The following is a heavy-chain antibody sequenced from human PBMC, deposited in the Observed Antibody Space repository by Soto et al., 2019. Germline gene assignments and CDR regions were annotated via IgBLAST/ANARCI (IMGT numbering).Heavy chain of an antibody. J-gene: IGHJ6*02. CDR1: GGTFSSYA. CDR3: ASRITGSPNYYSGMDV. CDR2: IIPIFGTA. V-gene: IGHV1-69*12. Sequence: QVQLVQSGAEVKKPGSSVKVSCKASGGTFSSYAINWVRQAPGQGLEWMGEIIPIFGTADYAQKFQGRVTIAADASTSTAYMELSSLRSEDTAVYYCASRITGSPNYYSGMDVWGQGTTVTGSS. D-gene: IGHD1-20*01.